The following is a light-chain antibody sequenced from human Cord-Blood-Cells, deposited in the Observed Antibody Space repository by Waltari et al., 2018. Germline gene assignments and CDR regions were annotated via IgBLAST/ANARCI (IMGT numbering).Light chain of an antibody. Sequence: QSALTQPRSVSGSPGQSVTLSCTGTSSDVGGYNYVTWYQQHPGKDPNLMIYDVSKRPSGVPDRFGCSKSGNMASLTISGLHAEDEADYYCCSYAGSYTVVFGGGTKLTVL. CDR1: SSDVGGYNY. J-gene: IGLJ2*01. CDR2: DVS. V-gene: IGLV2-11*01. CDR3: CSYAGSYTVV.